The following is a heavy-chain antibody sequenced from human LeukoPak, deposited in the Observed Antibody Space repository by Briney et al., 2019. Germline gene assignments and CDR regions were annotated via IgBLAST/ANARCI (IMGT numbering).Heavy chain of an antibody. CDR3: ARGGLVPGDY. Sequence: ASVKVSCKASGGTFSSYAISWVRQAPGQGLEWMGWISGYNGNTNYVQKFQGRVTMTADTPTNTAYMELRSLRSDDTAVYYCARGGLVPGDYWGRGTLVTVSS. V-gene: IGHV1-18*01. CDR2: ISGYNGNT. D-gene: IGHD6-19*01. J-gene: IGHJ4*02. CDR1: GGTFSSYA.